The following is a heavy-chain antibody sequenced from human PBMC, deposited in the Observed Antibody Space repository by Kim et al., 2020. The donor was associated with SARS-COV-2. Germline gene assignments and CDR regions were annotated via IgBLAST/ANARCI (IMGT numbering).Heavy chain of an antibody. CDR3: ARDSYGSGYYYGMDV. CDR1: GYTFTNYY. J-gene: IGHJ6*02. Sequence: ASVKVSCKASGYTFTNYYMHWVRQAPGQGLEWMGIINPSGADTRYAQKFQGRVTMTRDTSTSTVYMELYSLRYEDTAVYYCARDSYGSGYYYGMDVWGQG. V-gene: IGHV1-46*01. CDR2: INPSGADT. D-gene: IGHD3-10*01.